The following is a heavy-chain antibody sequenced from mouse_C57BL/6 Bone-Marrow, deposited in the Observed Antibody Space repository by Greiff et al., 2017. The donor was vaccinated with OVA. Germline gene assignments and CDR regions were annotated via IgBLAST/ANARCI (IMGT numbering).Heavy chain of an antibody. J-gene: IGHJ4*01. CDR1: GFSLTSYG. D-gene: IGHD1-1*01. Sequence: QVQLKESGPGLVQPSQSLSITCTVSGFSLTSYGVHWVRQPPGKGLEWLGVIWSGGSTDYNAAFISRLSISKDNSKSQVFFKMNSLQADDTAIYYCAKNYGSSYVGAMDYWGQGTSVTVSS. V-gene: IGHV2-4*01. CDR2: IWSGGST. CDR3: AKNYGSSYVGAMDY.